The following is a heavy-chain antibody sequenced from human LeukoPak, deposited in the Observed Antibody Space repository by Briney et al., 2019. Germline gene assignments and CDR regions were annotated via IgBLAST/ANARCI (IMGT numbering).Heavy chain of an antibody. J-gene: IGHJ3*02. CDR2: ITAGNGNT. Sequence: ASVKVSCKASGGTFSSYAMHWVRQAPGQRLEWMGWITAGNGNTRYSQEFQGRVTITRDTSASTAYMELSSLRSEDMAVYYCARAWVSNWNYGGAFDIWGQGTVVTVSS. CDR3: ARAWVSNWNYGGAFDI. V-gene: IGHV1-3*03. D-gene: IGHD1-7*01. CDR1: GGTFSSYA.